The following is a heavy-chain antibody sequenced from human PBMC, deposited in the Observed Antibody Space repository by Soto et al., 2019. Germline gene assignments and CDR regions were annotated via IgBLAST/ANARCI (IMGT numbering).Heavy chain of an antibody. J-gene: IGHJ4*02. D-gene: IGHD2-15*01. Sequence: SETLSLTCTVSGGSLSGYYWSWIRQPPGKGLEWIGSIYYSGSTYYNPSLKSRVTISVDTSKNQFSLKLSSVTAADTAVYYCARHTPAISISDHWGQGTLVTVSS. CDR3: ARHTPAISISDH. CDR2: IYYSGST. CDR1: GGSLSGYY. V-gene: IGHV4-39*01.